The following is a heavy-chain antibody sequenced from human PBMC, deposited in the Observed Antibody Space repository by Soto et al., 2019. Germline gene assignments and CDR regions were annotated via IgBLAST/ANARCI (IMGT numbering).Heavy chain of an antibody. D-gene: IGHD4-17*01. CDR1: GYTFTSYG. Sequence: QVQLVQSGAEVKKPGASVKVSCKASGYTFTSYGISWVRQAPGQGLEWMGWISAYNGNTNYAQKLQGRGTMTTDTSTSKACMELRSLRYDETALYYCARDLHGDPYYCGQGTLVTVSS. CDR3: ARDLHGDPYY. CDR2: ISAYNGNT. V-gene: IGHV1-18*01. J-gene: IGHJ4*02.